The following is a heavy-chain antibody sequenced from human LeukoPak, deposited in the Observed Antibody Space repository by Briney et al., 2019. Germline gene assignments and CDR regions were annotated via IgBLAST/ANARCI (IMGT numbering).Heavy chain of an antibody. CDR1: GYTFTSYD. D-gene: IGHD2-2*01. V-gene: IGHV1-8*02. J-gene: IGHJ4*02. CDR3: AREGLGYCTSISCSAFDY. Sequence: ASVKVSCKASGYTFTSYDINWVRQATGQGLEWMGWMNPNSGNTGYAQKFQGRVTMTTDTSTSTAYMELRSLGSDDTAVYYCAREGLGYCTSISCSAFDYWGQGTLVTVSS. CDR2: MNPNSGNT.